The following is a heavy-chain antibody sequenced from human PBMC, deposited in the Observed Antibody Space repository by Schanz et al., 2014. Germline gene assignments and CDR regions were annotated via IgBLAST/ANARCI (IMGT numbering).Heavy chain of an antibody. J-gene: IGHJ1*01. CDR1: GFTSSNAW. D-gene: IGHD2-2*01. V-gene: IGHV3-11*01. CDR2: ISSGGRNI. Sequence: QVQLVESGGGLVQPGRSLRLSCAASGFTSSNAWMSWVRQAPGKGLEWVSSISSGGRNISYADSLKGRFTISRDNAKNSLYLQMNSLRAEDTALYYCARDTAQSCIGPSCFEYFQHWGQGSLVTVSP. CDR3: ARDTAQSCIGPSCFEYFQH.